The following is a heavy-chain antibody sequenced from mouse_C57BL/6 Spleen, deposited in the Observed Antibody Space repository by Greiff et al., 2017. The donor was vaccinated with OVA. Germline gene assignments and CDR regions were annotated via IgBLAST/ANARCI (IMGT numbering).Heavy chain of an antibody. CDR2: IYPGSGST. CDR1: GYTFTSYW. Sequence: VQLQQSGAELVKPGASVKMSCKASGYTFTSYWITWVKQRPGQGLEWIGDIYPGSGSTNYNEKFKSKATLTVDTSSSTAYMQLSSLTSEDSAVYYCARGRATVVAGNAMDYWGQGTSVTVSS. J-gene: IGHJ4*01. D-gene: IGHD1-1*01. CDR3: ARGRATVVAGNAMDY. V-gene: IGHV1-55*01.